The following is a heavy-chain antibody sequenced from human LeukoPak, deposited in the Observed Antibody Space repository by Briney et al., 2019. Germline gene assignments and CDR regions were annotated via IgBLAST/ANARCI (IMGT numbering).Heavy chain of an antibody. CDR3: ARGHTGVTRHFDF. V-gene: IGHV3-21*04. D-gene: IGHD2-21*02. J-gene: IGHJ4*02. CDR2: ISGSNSYI. Sequence: GGSLRLSCAASGFTFSSYSMNWVRQAPGKGLEWVSSISGSNSYIYYADSMKGRFTISRDNAKNSLYLQMNSLRAEDTAVYYCARGHTGVTRHFDFWGQGTLVTVSS. CDR1: GFTFSSYS.